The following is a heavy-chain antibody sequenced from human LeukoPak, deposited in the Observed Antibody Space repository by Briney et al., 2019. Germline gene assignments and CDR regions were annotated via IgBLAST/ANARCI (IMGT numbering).Heavy chain of an antibody. CDR2: IHHTGNT. D-gene: IGHD5-12*01. J-gene: IGHJ4*02. V-gene: IGHV4-59*01. CDR1: GGSISGYY. CDR3: ARAHAGYDSIDY. Sequence: SETLSLTCIVSGGSISGYYWSWIRQPPGKGLEWIGYIHHTGNTNYNPPLKSRVTMSVDTSKNQFSLRLISVTAADTAVYYCARAHAGYDSIDYWGQGTLVTVSS.